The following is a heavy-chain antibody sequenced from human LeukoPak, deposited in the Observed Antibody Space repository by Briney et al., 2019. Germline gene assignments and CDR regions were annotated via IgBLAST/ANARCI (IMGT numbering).Heavy chain of an antibody. CDR2: IYSGGST. CDR1: GFTVSSTY. Sequence: PGGSLRLSCAASGFTVSSTYMTWVRQTPGKGLEWVSVIYSGGSTYFADSVKGRFTISRDTSKNTLYLQMNSLRAEDTAVYHCARERVGGSYHPFDIWGQGTMVTVSS. J-gene: IGHJ3*02. V-gene: IGHV3-53*01. CDR3: ARERVGGSYHPFDI. D-gene: IGHD1-26*01.